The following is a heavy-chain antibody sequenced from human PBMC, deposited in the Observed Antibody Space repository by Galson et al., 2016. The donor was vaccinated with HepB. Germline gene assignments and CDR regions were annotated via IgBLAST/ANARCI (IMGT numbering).Heavy chain of an antibody. J-gene: IGHJ4*02. V-gene: IGHV2-70*01. CDR1: GFSLTTGGMC. Sequence: PALVKPTQTLTLTCSFSGFSLTTGGMCVSWIRQPPGKALEWLALIDSDDDKYYSTSLKTRLTISKDTSKNQVVLTMTSMDPVDTATYYCARMSAIWSGYFDCWGQGTLVTVSS. CDR3: ARMSAIWSGYFDC. CDR2: IDSDDDK. D-gene: IGHD3-3*01.